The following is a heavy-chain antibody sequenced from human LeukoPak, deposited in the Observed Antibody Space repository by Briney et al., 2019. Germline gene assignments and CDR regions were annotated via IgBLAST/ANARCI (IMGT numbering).Heavy chain of an antibody. V-gene: IGHV1-2*02. J-gene: IGHJ4*02. CDR3: ARDDSIEQWLVPFDY. CDR2: INPNSGGT. CDR1: VYTFTVYY. D-gene: IGHD6-19*01. Sequence: ASVNVSCKASVYTFTVYYMHWVRQAPGQGLEWMGWINPNSGGTNYAQKFQGRVTMTRDTSISTAYMELSRLRSDDTAVYYCARDDSIEQWLVPFDYWGQGTLVTVSS.